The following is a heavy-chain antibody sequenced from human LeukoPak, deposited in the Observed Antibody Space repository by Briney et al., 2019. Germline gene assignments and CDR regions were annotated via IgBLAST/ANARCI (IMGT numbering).Heavy chain of an antibody. CDR3: ARHAIIPAGDGMDV. V-gene: IGHV5-51*01. Sequence: GESLKISCQGSGHSFSNYWIVWVRQMPGKGLEWMGIIYPDDSDTKYSPSFQGQVTISADESISTAYLQWSSLKASDTAVYYCARHAIIPAGDGMDVWGQGTTVTVSS. CDR2: IYPDDSDT. D-gene: IGHD1-14*01. CDR1: GHSFSNYW. J-gene: IGHJ6*02.